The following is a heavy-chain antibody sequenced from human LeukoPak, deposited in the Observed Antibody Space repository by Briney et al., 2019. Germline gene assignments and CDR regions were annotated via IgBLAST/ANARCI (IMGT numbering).Heavy chain of an antibody. J-gene: IGHJ4*02. CDR2: VYYSGIT. CDR1: GGSISSRSSY. CDR3: ARGRNTYLDY. V-gene: IGHV4-39*07. Sequence: SETLSLTCTVSGGSISSRSSYWGWIRQPPGRGLQWIASVYYSGITNYNPSLKSRVAISADTSKNQFSLKLNSVTAADTAVYYCARGRNTYLDYWGQGILVTASS.